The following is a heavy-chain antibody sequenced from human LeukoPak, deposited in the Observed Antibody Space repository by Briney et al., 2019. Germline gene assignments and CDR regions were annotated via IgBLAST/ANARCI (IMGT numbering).Heavy chain of an antibody. D-gene: IGHD6-13*01. Sequence: SGPALVKPTQTLTLTGTFSGFSLSTSGMCVSWIRQPPGKALEWLARIDWGDDKYYSTSLKTRLTISKDTSKNQVVLTMTNMDPVDTATYYCARTLYSSSSGTTQDYWGQGTLVTVSS. CDR2: IDWGDDK. V-gene: IGHV2-70*11. CDR1: GFSLSTSGMC. J-gene: IGHJ4*02. CDR3: ARTLYSSSSGTTQDY.